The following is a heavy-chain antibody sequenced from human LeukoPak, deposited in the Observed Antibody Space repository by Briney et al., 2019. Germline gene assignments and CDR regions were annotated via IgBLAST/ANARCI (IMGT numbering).Heavy chain of an antibody. CDR1: GDTFSSYG. CDR3: ARGGFDSRWASDI. CDR2: INTNTRSP. V-gene: IGHV7-4-1*02. D-gene: IGHD3-9*01. Sequence: ASVKVSCKTSGDTFSSYGISWVRQAPGQGLEWMGWINTNTRSPTYAQGFTGRFVFSLDTSVSTAYLQISSLKAEDTAIYYCARGGFDSRWASDIWGQGTMVTVSS. J-gene: IGHJ3*02.